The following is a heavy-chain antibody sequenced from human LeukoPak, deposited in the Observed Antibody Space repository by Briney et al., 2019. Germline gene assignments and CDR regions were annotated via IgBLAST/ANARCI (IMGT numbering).Heavy chain of an antibody. V-gene: IGHV1-18*01. CDR1: GYTFTSYG. J-gene: IGHJ4*02. Sequence: ASVRVSCKASGYTFTSYGISWVRQAPGQGLEWMGWISAYNGNTNYAQKLQGRVTMTTDTSTSTAYMELRSLRSDDTAVYHCARIIYYGSGSYYSYFDYWGQGTLVTVSS. D-gene: IGHD3-10*01. CDR3: ARIIYYGSGSYYSYFDY. CDR2: ISAYNGNT.